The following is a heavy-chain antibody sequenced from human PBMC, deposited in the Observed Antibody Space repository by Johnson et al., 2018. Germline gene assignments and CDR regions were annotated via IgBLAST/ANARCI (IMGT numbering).Heavy chain of an antibody. D-gene: IGHD6-13*01. CDR3: AGGYSRWFSYYYMDV. V-gene: IGHV3-30*03. CDR1: GFTFSDYG. Sequence: QVQLVQSGGGVVQXGRSXRLXCAASGFTFSDYGIHWVRQAQGKGLEWVAVMSYDGRHRYYADSVKGRFTISRDNSKNTLYLQMNSLRAEDTAVYYCAGGYSRWFSYYYMDVWGRGTTVTVFS. J-gene: IGHJ6*03. CDR2: MSYDGRHR.